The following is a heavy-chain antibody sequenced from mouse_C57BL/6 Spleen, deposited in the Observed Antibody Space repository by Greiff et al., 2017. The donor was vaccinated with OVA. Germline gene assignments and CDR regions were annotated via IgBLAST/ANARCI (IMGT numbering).Heavy chain of an antibody. CDR3: TPYYGSRFWFAY. CDR1: GFNIKDDY. V-gene: IGHV14-4*01. J-gene: IGHJ3*01. D-gene: IGHD1-1*01. Sequence: VQLKQSGAELVRPGASVKLSCTASGFNIKDDYMHWVKQRPEQGLEWIGWIDPENGDTEYASKFQGKATITADTSSNTAYLQLSSLTSEDTAVYYCTPYYGSRFWFAYWGQGTLVTVSA. CDR2: IDPENGDT.